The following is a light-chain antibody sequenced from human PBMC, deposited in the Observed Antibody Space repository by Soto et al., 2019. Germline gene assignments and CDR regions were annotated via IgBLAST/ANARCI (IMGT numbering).Light chain of an antibody. CDR3: SSYTGSSNNTVV. V-gene: IGLV2-14*01. Sequence: QSALTQPASVSGSPGQSITISCTGTSSDVGKYNYVSWYQQHPAKAPKLMIFEVSNRPSGVSNRFSGSKSGNTASLTISGLQAEDEAEYYCSSYTGSSNNTVVFGGGTKVTVL. CDR1: SSDVGKYNY. J-gene: IGLJ2*01. CDR2: EVS.